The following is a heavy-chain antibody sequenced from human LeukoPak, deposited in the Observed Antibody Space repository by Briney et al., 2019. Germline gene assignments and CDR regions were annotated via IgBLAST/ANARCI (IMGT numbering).Heavy chain of an antibody. CDR2: INHSGST. CDR3: ARRGGYYYDSSGYSFDY. J-gene: IGHJ4*02. D-gene: IGHD3-22*01. V-gene: IGHV4-34*01. CDR1: GGSFSGYY. Sequence: SETLSLTCAVYGGSFSGYYWSWIRQPPGKGLEWIGEINHSGSTNYNLSLKSRVTISVDTSKNQFSLKLSSVTAADTAVYYCARRGGYYYDSSGYSFDYWGQGTLVTVSS.